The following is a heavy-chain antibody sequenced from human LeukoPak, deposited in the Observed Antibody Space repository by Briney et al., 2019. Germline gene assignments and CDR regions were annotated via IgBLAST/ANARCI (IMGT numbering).Heavy chain of an antibody. D-gene: IGHD1-26*01. CDR1: GFTFSSYS. J-gene: IGHJ4*02. CDR2: ISSDGSDK. V-gene: IGHV3-30*18. Sequence: GGSLRLSCAASGFTFSSYSMNWVGHAPGKGLEWVAVISSDGSDKYYADSVKGRFTISRDNPKNSLYLQMNSLRAEDTAVYYCAKDKGREGDYWGQGNLVTVSS. CDR3: AKDKGREGDY.